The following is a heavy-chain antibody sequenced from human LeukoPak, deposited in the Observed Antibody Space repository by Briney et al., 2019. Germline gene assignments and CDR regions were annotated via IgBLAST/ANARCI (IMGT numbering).Heavy chain of an antibody. CDR3: ARQGRDGYKVYYMDV. Sequence: TSETLSLTCTVSGGSISSSSYYWGWIRQPPGKGLEWIGSIYYSGSTYNNPSLKSRVTISVDTSKNQFSLKLSSVTAADTAVYYCARQGRDGYKVYYMDVWGKGTTVTVSS. CDR1: GGSISSSSYY. D-gene: IGHD5-24*01. J-gene: IGHJ6*03. V-gene: IGHV4-39*01. CDR2: IYYSGST.